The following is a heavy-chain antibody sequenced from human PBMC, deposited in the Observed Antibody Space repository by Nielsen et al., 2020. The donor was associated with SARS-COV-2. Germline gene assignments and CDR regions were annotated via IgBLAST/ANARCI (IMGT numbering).Heavy chain of an antibody. V-gene: IGHV3-23*01. Sequence: GESLKISCAASGFTFRTFDMHWVRQAPGKGLEWVSAISGSGGSTYYADSVKGRFTISRDNSKNTLYLQMNSLRAEDTAVYYCAKEVPVTTTLLGMDVWGQGTTVTVSS. CDR1: GFTFRTFD. CDR2: ISGSGGST. CDR3: AKEVPVTTTLLGMDV. J-gene: IGHJ6*02. D-gene: IGHD4-11*01.